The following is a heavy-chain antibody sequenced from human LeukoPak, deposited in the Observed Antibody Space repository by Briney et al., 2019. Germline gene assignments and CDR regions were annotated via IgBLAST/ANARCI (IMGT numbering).Heavy chain of an antibody. CDR1: GFTFSSYS. V-gene: IGHV3-21*01. CDR2: ISSSSSYI. Sequence: GGSLRLSCAASGFTFSSYSMNWVRQAPGNGLEWVSSISSSSSYIYYADSVKGRFTISRDNAKNSLYLQMNSLRAEDTAVYYCAGDLPRNYYGMDVWGQGTTVTVSS. D-gene: IGHD1-14*01. CDR3: AGDLPRNYYGMDV. J-gene: IGHJ6*02.